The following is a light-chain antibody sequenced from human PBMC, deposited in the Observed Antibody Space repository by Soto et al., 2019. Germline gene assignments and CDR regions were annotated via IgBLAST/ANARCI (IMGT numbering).Light chain of an antibody. Sequence: AIQVTQSPSSLSASVGDRVTITCRTSQGIRSALGWYQQKPGKVPKLLIYAASTLQSGVPSRFSGSGSGRDFTLTISSLQPEDFATYDCLRDYSYFWAFGQGTKVEIK. V-gene: IGKV1-6*01. CDR2: AAS. CDR1: QGIRSA. J-gene: IGKJ1*01. CDR3: LRDYSYFWA.